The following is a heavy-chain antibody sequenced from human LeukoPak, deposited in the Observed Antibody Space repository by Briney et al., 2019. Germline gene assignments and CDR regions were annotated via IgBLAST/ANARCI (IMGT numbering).Heavy chain of an antibody. J-gene: IGHJ4*02. V-gene: IGHV3-53*01. CDR2: IYSGGST. Sequence: GGSLRLSCAASGFTVSSNYKSWVRQAPGKGLEWVSVIYSGGSTYYADSVKGRFTISRDNSKNTLYLQMNSLRAGDTAVYYCARDPSSSWLVGNYWGQGTLVTVSS. CDR1: GFTVSSNY. D-gene: IGHD6-13*01. CDR3: ARDPSSSWLVGNY.